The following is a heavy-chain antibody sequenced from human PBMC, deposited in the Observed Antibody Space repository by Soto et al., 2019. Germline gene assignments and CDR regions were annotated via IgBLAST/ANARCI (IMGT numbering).Heavy chain of an antibody. D-gene: IGHD3-3*01. V-gene: IGHV4-4*02. Sequence: PXETLSLTCAVSGGSISNNNCWNCVRQPPGKGLEWIGEIYHSGTTNYNPSLKSRVTISLDKSNNQFSLTLNSVTAADTAVYYCARRRITTFGVVITGYGMDVWGQGTTVTVSS. CDR2: IYHSGTT. J-gene: IGHJ6*02. CDR1: GGSISNNNC. CDR3: ARRRITTFGVVITGYGMDV.